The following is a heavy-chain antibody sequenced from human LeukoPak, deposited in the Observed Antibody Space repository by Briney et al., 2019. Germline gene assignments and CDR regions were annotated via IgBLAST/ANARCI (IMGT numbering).Heavy chain of an antibody. D-gene: IGHD3-10*01. V-gene: IGHV3-66*01. CDR1: GFTFSSYS. CDR2: IYTGGST. J-gene: IGHJ4*02. CDR3: ARDEVYDSGKGDFDY. Sequence: GGSLRLSCAASGFTFSSYSMNWVRQAPGKGLEWVSVIYTGGSTYYADSVKGRFTISTDNSKNTLYLQMNSLRAEDTAVYYCARDEVYDSGKGDFDYWGQGTLVTVSS.